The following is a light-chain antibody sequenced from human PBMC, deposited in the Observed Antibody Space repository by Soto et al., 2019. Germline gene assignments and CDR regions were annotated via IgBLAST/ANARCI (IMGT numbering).Light chain of an antibody. V-gene: IGKV3-20*01. CDR1: QSVTANY. CDR2: AAS. J-gene: IGKJ1*01. Sequence: EIALTQSPGTLSLSPGERATLSCRASQSVTANYLAWYQQKPGQAPRLLIYAASIGATGIRARFSGSGSGTDFTLTISRLEPEDFAVYYCLQYGVPLWTFGQGTKVEIK. CDR3: LQYGVPLWT.